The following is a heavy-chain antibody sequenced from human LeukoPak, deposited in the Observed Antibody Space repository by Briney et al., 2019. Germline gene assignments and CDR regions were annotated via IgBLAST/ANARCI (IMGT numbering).Heavy chain of an antibody. Sequence: GGSLRLSCAASGFTFSNAWMSWVRQAPGKGLEWVGRIKSNTDGGTTDYAAPVKGRFTISRDDSKNTLYLQMNSLKSEDTAGYHCTTNPYSSSWLGGAFAIWGQGTMVTVSS. J-gene: IGHJ3*02. V-gene: IGHV3-15*01. CDR1: GFTFSNAW. CDR2: IKSNTDGGTT. D-gene: IGHD6-13*01. CDR3: TTNPYSSSWLGGAFAI.